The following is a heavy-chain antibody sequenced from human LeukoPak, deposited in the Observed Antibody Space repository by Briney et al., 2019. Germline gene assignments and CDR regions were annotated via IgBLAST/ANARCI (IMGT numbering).Heavy chain of an antibody. D-gene: IGHD2-2*01. Sequence: GGSLRLSCAASGFTFSSYSMNWVRQAPGKGLEWVSYISSRSSTIYYADPVKGRFTISRDNAKNSLYLQMNSLRDEDTAVYYCARGNCSSTSCAFGYWGQGTLVTVSS. CDR3: ARGNCSSTSCAFGY. J-gene: IGHJ4*02. V-gene: IGHV3-48*02. CDR1: GFTFSSYS. CDR2: ISSRSSTI.